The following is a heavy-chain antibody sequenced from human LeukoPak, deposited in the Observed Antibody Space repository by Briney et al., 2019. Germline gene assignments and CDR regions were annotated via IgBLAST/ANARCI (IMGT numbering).Heavy chain of an antibody. J-gene: IGHJ5*02. CDR2: ISSNGRTI. D-gene: IGHD6-19*01. Sequence: GGSLRLSCAASGFTFSDYYISWIRQAPGKGLEWISYISSNGRTIYYADSVKGRFTISRDNARKSVYLQMNSLRAEDTAIYYCARTQQWLVLGFDPWGQGTLVTVSS. CDR3: ARTQQWLVLGFDP. CDR1: GFTFSDYY. V-gene: IGHV3-11*01.